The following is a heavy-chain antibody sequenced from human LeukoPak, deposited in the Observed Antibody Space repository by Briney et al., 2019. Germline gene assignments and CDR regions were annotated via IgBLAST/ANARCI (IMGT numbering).Heavy chain of an antibody. Sequence: SETLSLTCTVSGGSISSHYWSWIRQPPGKGLEWIGYIYYSGSTNYNPSLKSLVTISVDTSKNQFSLKLSSVTAADTAVYYCAREVEYSSSWYSGFDPWGQGTLVTVSS. D-gene: IGHD6-13*01. CDR1: GGSISSHY. V-gene: IGHV4-59*11. J-gene: IGHJ5*02. CDR3: AREVEYSSSWYSGFDP. CDR2: IYYSGST.